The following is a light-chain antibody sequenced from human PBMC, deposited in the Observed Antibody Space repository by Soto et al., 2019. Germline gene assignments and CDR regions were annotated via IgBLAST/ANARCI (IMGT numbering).Light chain of an antibody. J-gene: IGKJ5*01. CDR1: QSLNSNY. Sequence: EIVLTQSPGTLSLSPGERATLSCRASQSLNSNYLAWHQQKPGQAPRLLIYDTFSRATGIPDRFSGSGSGTDFTLTISRLEPEDFAVYFCQQYDYLITFGQGTQLEIK. CDR3: QQYDYLIT. CDR2: DTF. V-gene: IGKV3-20*01.